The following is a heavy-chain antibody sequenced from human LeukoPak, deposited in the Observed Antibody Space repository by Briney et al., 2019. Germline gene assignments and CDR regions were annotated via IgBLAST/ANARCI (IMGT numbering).Heavy chain of an antibody. D-gene: IGHD3-22*01. CDR2: IIPIFGTT. Sequence: ASVKVSCKASGGTFRSYAISWVRQAPGQGLEWMGGIIPIFGTTNFAQKFQVRVTITTDESTSTAYMELSSLRSEDTAVYYCATTNYYDSSGYYQGSYWGQGTLVTVSS. CDR3: ATTNYYDSSGYYQGSY. V-gene: IGHV1-69*05. J-gene: IGHJ4*02. CDR1: GGTFRSYA.